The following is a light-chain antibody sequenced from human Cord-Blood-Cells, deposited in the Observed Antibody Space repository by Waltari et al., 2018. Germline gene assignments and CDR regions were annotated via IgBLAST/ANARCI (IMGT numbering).Light chain of an antibody. CDR2: DVS. J-gene: IGLJ3*02. Sequence: QSALTQPASVSGSPGQSITISCTGTSSDVGGYHYVSWYQQHPGKAPKPMIYDVSKRPSGVSNRFSGYKSGNTASLTISGLQAEDEADYYCSSYTSSSTWVFGGGTKLTVL. V-gene: IGLV2-14*01. CDR1: SSDVGGYHY. CDR3: SSYTSSSTWV.